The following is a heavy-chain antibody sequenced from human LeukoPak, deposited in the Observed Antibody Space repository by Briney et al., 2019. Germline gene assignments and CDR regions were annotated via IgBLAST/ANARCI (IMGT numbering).Heavy chain of an antibody. D-gene: IGHD6-19*01. CDR3: ARGGTSSGWLFDY. CDR2: INPNSGGT. V-gene: IGHV1-2*02. J-gene: IGHJ4*02. CDR1: GYTFTGYY. Sequence: ASVKVSFKASGYTFTGYYMHWVRQAPGQGLEWMGWINPNSGGTNYAQKFQGRVTMTRDTSISTAYMELSRLRSDDTAVYYCARGGTSSGWLFDYWGQGTLVTVSS.